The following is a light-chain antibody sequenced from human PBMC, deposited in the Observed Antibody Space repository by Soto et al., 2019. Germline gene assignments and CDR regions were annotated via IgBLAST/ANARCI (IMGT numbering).Light chain of an antibody. Sequence: DIQMTQSPSTIAASVGYIVTITCRASQSISSWLAWYQQKPGKAPKLLINKASSLESGVPSRFSGSGSGTEFTLTISSLQPDDFATYYCQHFNSYPWTFGQGTKVDIK. CDR1: QSISSW. V-gene: IGKV1-5*03. J-gene: IGKJ1*01. CDR3: QHFNSYPWT. CDR2: KAS.